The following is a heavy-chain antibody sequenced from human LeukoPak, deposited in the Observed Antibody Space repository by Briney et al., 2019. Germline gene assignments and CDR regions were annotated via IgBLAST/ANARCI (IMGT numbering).Heavy chain of an antibody. CDR2: IIPIFGTA. CDR1: GGTFSSYA. CDR3: ASSRGYDVGGYFDY. J-gene: IGHJ4*02. Sequence: ASVKVSCKASGGTFSSYAISWVRQAPGQGLEWMGGIIPIFGTANYAQKFQGRVTITADESTSTAYMELSSLRSEDTAVYYCASSRGYDVGGYFDYWGQGTLVTVSS. D-gene: IGHD5-12*01. V-gene: IGHV1-69*13.